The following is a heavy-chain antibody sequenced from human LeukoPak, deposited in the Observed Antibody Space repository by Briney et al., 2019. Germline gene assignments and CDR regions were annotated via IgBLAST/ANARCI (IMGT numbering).Heavy chain of an antibody. J-gene: IGHJ4*02. D-gene: IGHD1-14*01. CDR3: ARDNLPEPHDY. CDR1: GFSFSAYS. V-gene: IGHV3-21*01. CDR2: ISSSSSYI. Sequence: GGSLRLSCSGSGFSFSAYSMNWVRQAPGEGLEWVSSISSSSSYIYYADSVKGRFTISRDNAKNSLYLQMNSLRAEDTAVYYCARDNLPEPHDYWGQGTLVTVSS.